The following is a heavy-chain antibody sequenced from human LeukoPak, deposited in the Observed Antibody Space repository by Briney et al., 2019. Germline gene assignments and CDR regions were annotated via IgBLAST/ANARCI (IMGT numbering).Heavy chain of an antibody. CDR1: GYTFTGYY. Sequence: ASVKVSCKASGYTFTGYYMHWVRQAPGQGLEWMGWINPNSGGTNYAQMFQGRVTMTWDTSTSTVYMELSSLRSEDTAVYYCARDRPHNWFDPWGQGTLVTVSS. CDR2: INPNSGGT. V-gene: IGHV1-2*02. D-gene: IGHD6-6*01. CDR3: ARDRPHNWFDP. J-gene: IGHJ5*02.